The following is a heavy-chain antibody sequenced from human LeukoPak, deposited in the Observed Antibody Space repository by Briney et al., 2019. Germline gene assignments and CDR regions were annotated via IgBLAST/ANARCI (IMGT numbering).Heavy chain of an antibody. CDR3: ARVRNWNDGSVLDY. J-gene: IGHJ4*02. V-gene: IGHV3-30*02. Sequence: GGSLRLSCAASGFTFSSYGMHWVRQAPGKGLEWVAFIRYDGSKNSYADSVKGRFTISRDNSKNTLYLQMDSLRGEDTAVYYCARVRNWNDGSVLDYWGQGTLVTVSS. CDR2: IRYDGSKN. CDR1: GFTFSSYG. D-gene: IGHD1-20*01.